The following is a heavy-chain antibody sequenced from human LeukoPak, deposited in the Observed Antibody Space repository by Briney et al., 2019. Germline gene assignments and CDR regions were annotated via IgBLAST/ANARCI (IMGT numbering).Heavy chain of an antibody. D-gene: IGHD6-19*01. CDR1: GFSLSTTGLG. J-gene: IGHJ3*02. Sequence: SGPTLVNPPQTLTLTCTFSGFSLSTTGLGVGWIRQPPGTTLEWLALLYWHDDKRYSPSLKSRLTITKDTSKNQVVLTMTNMDPVDTATYYCANSKYSSGWYQAFDIWGQGTMVTVSS. CDR3: ANSKYSSGWYQAFDI. CDR2: LYWHDDK. V-gene: IGHV2-5*01.